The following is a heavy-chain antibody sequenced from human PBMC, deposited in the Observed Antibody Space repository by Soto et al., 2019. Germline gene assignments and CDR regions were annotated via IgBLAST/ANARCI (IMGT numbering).Heavy chain of an antibody. D-gene: IGHD1-26*01. Sequence: GASVKVSCKASGYTFTSYGISWVRQAPGQGLEWMGWISAYKGNTNYSQKLQGRVTITTDTSPSTAYMELSSLRSDDTAVYYCPARSGRDPYYFDYWGQGHLVTVSS. CDR2: ISAYKGNT. V-gene: IGHV1-18*01. CDR3: PARSGRDPYYFDY. CDR1: GYTFTSYG. J-gene: IGHJ4*02.